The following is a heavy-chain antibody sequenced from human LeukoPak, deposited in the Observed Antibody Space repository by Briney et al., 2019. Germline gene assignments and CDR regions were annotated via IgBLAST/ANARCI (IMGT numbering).Heavy chain of an antibody. CDR1: GYTFTGYY. D-gene: IGHD2-15*01. Sequence: GASVKVSCKASGYTFTGYYMHWVRQAPGQGLEWMGWINPNSGGTNYAQKFQGRVTMTRDTSISTAYMELSRLRSDDTAVYYCARMNGRVVVAATDYWGQGTLVTVSS. CDR3: ARMNGRVVVAATDY. J-gene: IGHJ4*02. V-gene: IGHV1-2*02. CDR2: INPNSGGT.